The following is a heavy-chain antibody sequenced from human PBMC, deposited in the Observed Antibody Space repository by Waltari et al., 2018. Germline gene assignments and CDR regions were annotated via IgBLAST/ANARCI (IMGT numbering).Heavy chain of an antibody. V-gene: IGHV4-34*01. CDR1: GGSFTTNY. CDR2: IYHTGSH. Sequence: QVQLKQWGAGLLKISETPSLTCEVSGGSFTTNYWSWIRQSPGKGLEWIGEIYHTGSHNYNPSLQNRVTISVDRSKSLFSLEVTSITAADAAIYYCARVKSGFDSWGQGTVVTVSS. CDR3: ARVKSGFDS. J-gene: IGHJ4*02.